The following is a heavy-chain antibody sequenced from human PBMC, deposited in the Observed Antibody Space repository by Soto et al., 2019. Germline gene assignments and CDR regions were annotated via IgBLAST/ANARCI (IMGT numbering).Heavy chain of an antibody. CDR1: GFTFSNAW. CDR3: TTPQGYSGYDTCDY. D-gene: IGHD5-12*01. J-gene: IGHJ4*02. Sequence: GGSLRLSCAASGFTFSNAWMSWVRQAPGKGLEWVGRIKSKTDGGTTDYAAPVKGRFTISRDDSKNTLYLQMNSLKTEDTAVYYCTTPQGYSGYDTCDYWGQGTLVTVSS. V-gene: IGHV3-15*01. CDR2: IKSKTDGGTT.